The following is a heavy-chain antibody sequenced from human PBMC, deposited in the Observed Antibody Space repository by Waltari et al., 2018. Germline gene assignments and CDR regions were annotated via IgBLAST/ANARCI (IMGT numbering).Heavy chain of an antibody. CDR3: ARDLTGFGELFQGAFDI. J-gene: IGHJ3*02. D-gene: IGHD3-10*01. CDR1: GYTFTGYY. CDR2: INPNSGGT. V-gene: IGHV1-2*02. Sequence: QVQLVQSGAEVKKSGASVKVSCKASGYTFTGYYMHWVRQAPGQGLEWMGWINPNSGGTNYAQKFQGRVTMTRDTSISTAYMELSRLRSDDTAVYYCARDLTGFGELFQGAFDIWGQGTMVTVSS.